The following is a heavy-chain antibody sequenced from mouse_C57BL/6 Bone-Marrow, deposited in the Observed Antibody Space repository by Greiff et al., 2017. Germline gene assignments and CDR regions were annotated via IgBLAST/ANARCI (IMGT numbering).Heavy chain of an antibody. D-gene: IGHD1-1*01. Sequence: EVKVEESGGGLVQPGGSMKLSCVASGFTFSNYWMNWVRQSPEKGLEWVAQIRLKSDNYATHYAESVKGRFTISRDDSKSSVYLQMNNLRAEDTGIYYCTKLLRGSGGNWYFDVWGTGTTVTVSS. CDR2: IRLKSDNYAT. CDR1: GFTFSNYW. J-gene: IGHJ1*03. V-gene: IGHV6-3*01. CDR3: TKLLRGSGGNWYFDV.